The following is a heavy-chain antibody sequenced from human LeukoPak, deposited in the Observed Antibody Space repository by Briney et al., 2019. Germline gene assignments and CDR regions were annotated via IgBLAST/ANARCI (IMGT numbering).Heavy chain of an antibody. V-gene: IGHV3-23*01. J-gene: IGHJ4*02. Sequence: PGGSLRLSCAASGFTFSSRAMNWVRQAPGTGLEWVSGISGSGADTYYADSVRGRFTISRDNSKNMMYLQMNSLRAEDTAVYYRGEMDRGTWYRYWGQGALVTVSS. CDR1: GFTFSSRA. D-gene: IGHD6-13*01. CDR2: ISGSGADT. CDR3: GEMDRGTWYRY.